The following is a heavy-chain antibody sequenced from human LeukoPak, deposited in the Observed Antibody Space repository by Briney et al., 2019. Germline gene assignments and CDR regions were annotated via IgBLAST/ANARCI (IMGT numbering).Heavy chain of an antibody. CDR2: IHSSGTT. Sequence: SQTLSLTCTVSGVSMNYYFWNWIRQPAGEGLQWIGRIHSSGTTNYNPSLKSRVTMSIDMSKNQFSLRLTSVTAADTAMYYCARGRVEMAAIDFDYWGQGTLVTVSS. CDR1: GVSMNYYF. CDR3: ARGRVEMAAIDFDY. J-gene: IGHJ4*02. D-gene: IGHD5-24*01. V-gene: IGHV4-4*07.